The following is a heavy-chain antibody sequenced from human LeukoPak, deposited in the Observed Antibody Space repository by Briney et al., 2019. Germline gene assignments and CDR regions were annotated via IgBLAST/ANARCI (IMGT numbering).Heavy chain of an antibody. Sequence: GGSLRLSCAASGFTFTNAWMSWVRQAPGKGLAWVGRIKSKTDGGTTDYAAPVKGRFTISRDDSKNTLYLQMNSLKTEDTAVYYCTTDTRTTVTTYGYWGQGTLVTVSS. CDR2: IKSKTDGGTT. V-gene: IGHV3-15*01. J-gene: IGHJ4*02. D-gene: IGHD4-11*01. CDR3: TTDTRTTVTTYGY. CDR1: GFTFTNAW.